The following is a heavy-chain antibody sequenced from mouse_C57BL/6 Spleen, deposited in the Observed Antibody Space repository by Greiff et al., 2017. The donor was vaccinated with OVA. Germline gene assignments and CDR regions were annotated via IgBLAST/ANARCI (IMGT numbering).Heavy chain of an antibody. CDR1: GFNIKNTY. V-gene: IGHV14-3*01. Sequence: VQLQQSVAELVRPGASVKLSCTASGFNIKNTYMHWVKQRPEQGLEWIGSIDPANGNTKYAPKFQGKATMTADTSSNTAYLQLSSLTSEDAANYYGARGDYDGLGDYWGQGTSVTVSS. CDR3: ARGDYDGLGDY. D-gene: IGHD2-4*01. J-gene: IGHJ4*01. CDR2: IDPANGNT.